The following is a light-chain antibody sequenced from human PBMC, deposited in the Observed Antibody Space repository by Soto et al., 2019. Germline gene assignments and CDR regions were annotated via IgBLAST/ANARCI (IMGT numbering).Light chain of an antibody. J-gene: IGKJ1*01. CDR3: QQSYSTPPT. V-gene: IGKV1-39*01. CDR2: AAS. CDR1: QSICIY. Sequence: DIQMTQSPSSLSASVGDRVTITCRASQSICIYLNWYQQKPGKAPKLLIYAASSLQSGVPSRFSGSGSGTDFTLTISSLQPEDFATYYCQQSYSTPPTFGQGTKVDIK.